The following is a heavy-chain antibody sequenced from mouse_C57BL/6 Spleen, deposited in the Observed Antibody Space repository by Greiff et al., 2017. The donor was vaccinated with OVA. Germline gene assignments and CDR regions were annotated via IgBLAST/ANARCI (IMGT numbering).Heavy chain of an antibody. V-gene: IGHV1-59*01. Sequence: VQLQQPGAELVRPGTSVKLSCKASGYTFTSYWMHWVKQRPGQGLEWIGVIDPSDSYTNYNQKFKGKATLTVDTSSSTAYMQLSSLTSEDSAVYYCARGKGKVVPYFDYWGQGTTLTVSS. J-gene: IGHJ2*01. CDR2: IDPSDSYT. D-gene: IGHD1-3*01. CDR3: ARGKGKVVPYFDY. CDR1: GYTFTSYW.